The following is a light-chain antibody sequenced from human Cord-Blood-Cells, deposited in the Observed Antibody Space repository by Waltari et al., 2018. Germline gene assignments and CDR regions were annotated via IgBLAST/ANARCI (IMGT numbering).Light chain of an antibody. CDR3: QQSYSTQYS. Sequence: DIQMTQSPSSLSAAVGDRVPITCRASQSISSYLNCYQQKPGKAPKLLIYAASSLQRGVPSRFSGSGSGTDFTLTISSLQPEDFATYYCQQSYSTQYSFGQGTKLEIK. CDR1: QSISSY. V-gene: IGKV1-39*01. J-gene: IGKJ2*03. CDR2: AAS.